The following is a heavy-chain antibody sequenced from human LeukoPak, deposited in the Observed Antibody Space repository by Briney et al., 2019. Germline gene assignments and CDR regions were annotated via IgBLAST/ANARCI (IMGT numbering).Heavy chain of an antibody. Sequence: SQTLSLTCAISGDSVSSNSAAWNWIRQSPSRGLEWLGRTYYRSKWYNDYAVSVKSRITINTDTSKNQFSLRLNSVTPEDTAVYYCARDQEDVAVAGTVHYWYFDLWGRGTLVTVSS. D-gene: IGHD6-19*01. CDR1: GDSVSSNSAA. V-gene: IGHV6-1*01. CDR2: TYYRSKWYN. CDR3: ARDQEDVAVAGTVHYWYFDL. J-gene: IGHJ2*01.